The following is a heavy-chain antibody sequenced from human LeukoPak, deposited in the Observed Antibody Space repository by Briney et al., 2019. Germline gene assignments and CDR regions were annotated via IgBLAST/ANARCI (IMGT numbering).Heavy chain of an antibody. J-gene: IGHJ4*02. CDR2: ISSNGGST. Sequence: PGGSLRLSCSASGFTFSSYAMQWVRQAPGKGLEYVSAISSNGGSTYYADSVKGRFTISRDNSKNTLYLQMNSLRAEDTAVYYCAKDQLRVITYWGQGTLVTVSS. D-gene: IGHD3-22*01. CDR1: GFTFSSYA. CDR3: AKDQLRVITY. V-gene: IGHV3-64*04.